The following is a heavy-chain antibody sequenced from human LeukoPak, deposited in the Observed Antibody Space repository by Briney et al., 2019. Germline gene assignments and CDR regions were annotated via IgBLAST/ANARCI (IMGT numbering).Heavy chain of an antibody. D-gene: IGHD3-3*01. V-gene: IGHV4-61*02. CDR1: GGSISSGSYY. J-gene: IGHJ5*02. CDR2: IYTSGST. CDR3: ARDGFLESANWFDP. Sequence: SETLSLTCTVSGGSISSGSYYWSWIRQPAGKGLEWIGRIYTSGSTNYNPSLKSRVTISVDTSKNQFSLKLSSVTAADTAVYYCARDGFLESANWFDPWGQGTPVTVSS.